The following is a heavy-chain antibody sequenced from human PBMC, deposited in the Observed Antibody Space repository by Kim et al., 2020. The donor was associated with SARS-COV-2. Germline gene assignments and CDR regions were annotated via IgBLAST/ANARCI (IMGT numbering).Heavy chain of an antibody. V-gene: IGHV3-7*01. J-gene: IGHJ2*01. CDR3: ARGGWYFEV. Sequence: GGSLRLSCAASGFTLSNYWMSWVRQAPGKGLEWVANIKQDVSENNYVDSVKGRFTISRDNAKHSLDLQMNSLRAEDTAVYYCARGGWYFEVWGRGTLVTVSS. CDR1: GFTLSNYW. CDR2: IKQDVSEN.